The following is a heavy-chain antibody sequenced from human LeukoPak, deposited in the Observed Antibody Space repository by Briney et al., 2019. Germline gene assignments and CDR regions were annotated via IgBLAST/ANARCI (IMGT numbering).Heavy chain of an antibody. J-gene: IGHJ4*02. CDR2: IIPILGIA. D-gene: IGHD2-2*01. CDR3: ARVASRNYFDY. CDR1: GGTFSSYA. V-gene: IGHV1-69*04. Sequence: ASVKVSCKASGGTFSSYAISWVRQAPGQGLEWMGRIIPILGIANYAQKFQGRVTITADKSTSTAYMELSSLRSEDTAVYYCARVASRNYFDYWGQGTLVIVSS.